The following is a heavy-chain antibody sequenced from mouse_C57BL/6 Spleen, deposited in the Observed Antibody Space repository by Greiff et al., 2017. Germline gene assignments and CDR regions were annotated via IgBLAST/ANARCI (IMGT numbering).Heavy chain of an antibody. Sequence: VQLQQPGAELVKPGASVKLSCKASGYTFTSYWMQWVKQRPGQGLEWIGEIDPSDSYTNYNQKFKGKATLTVDTSSSTAYMQLRSLTSEDSAVYYCARGGSWGQGTTLTVSS. CDR2: IDPSDSYT. CDR1: GYTFTSYW. V-gene: IGHV1-50*01. CDR3: ARGGS. J-gene: IGHJ2*01.